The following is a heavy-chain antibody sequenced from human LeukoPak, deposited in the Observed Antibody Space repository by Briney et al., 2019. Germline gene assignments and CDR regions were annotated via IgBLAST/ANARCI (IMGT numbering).Heavy chain of an antibody. D-gene: IGHD3-3*01. J-gene: IGHJ4*02. CDR3: AREGYDFWSGYPYFDY. Sequence: SETLSLTCTVSGGSISSCYWSWIRQPPGKGLEWIGYIYYSGSTNYNPSLKSRVTISVDTSKNQFSLKLSSVTAADTAVYYCAREGYDFWSGYPYFDYWGQGTLVTVSS. V-gene: IGHV4-59*01. CDR2: IYYSGST. CDR1: GGSISSCY.